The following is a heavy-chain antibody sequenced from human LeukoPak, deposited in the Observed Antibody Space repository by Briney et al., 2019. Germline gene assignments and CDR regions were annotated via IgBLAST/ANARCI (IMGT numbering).Heavy chain of an antibody. CDR2: ISSSGSSI. CDR3: ARDVLQRH. V-gene: IGHV3-48*03. D-gene: IGHD2/OR15-2a*01. J-gene: IGHJ4*02. CDR1: GFTFSTFD. Sequence: PGGSLRLSCAASGFTFSTFDMNWVRQAPGKGLEWVSYISSSGSSIYYADSVNRRFIISRDNAKNSLFLQMDSLRAEDTAGYYCARDVLQRHWGQGTLVTVSS.